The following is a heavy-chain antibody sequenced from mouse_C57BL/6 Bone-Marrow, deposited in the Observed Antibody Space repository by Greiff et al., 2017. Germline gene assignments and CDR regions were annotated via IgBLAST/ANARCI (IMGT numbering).Heavy chain of an antibody. CDR2: ISDGGSYT. CDR1: GFTFSSYA. J-gene: IGHJ2*01. D-gene: IGHD1-1*01. V-gene: IGHV5-4*01. CDR3: ARAAVVPFDY. Sequence: EVQGVESGGGLVKPGGSLKLSCAASGFTFSSYAMSWVRQTPEKRLEWVATISDGGSYTYYPDNVKGRFTISRDNATNNLYLQMSHLKSEDTAMYYCARAAVVPFDYWGQGTTLTVSS.